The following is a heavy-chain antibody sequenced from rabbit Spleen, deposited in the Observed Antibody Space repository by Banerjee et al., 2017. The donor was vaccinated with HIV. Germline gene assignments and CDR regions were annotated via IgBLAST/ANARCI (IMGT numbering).Heavy chain of an antibody. CDR1: GFSFTYGYV. D-gene: IGHD6-1*01. J-gene: IGHJ4*01. Sequence: QEQLEESGGDLVKPEGSLTLTCTASGFSFTYGYVMSWVRQAPGKGLEWIASINSFTGRPVYAAWAKDRFTISKASWTTVTLQMTSLTAADTATYFCARGVNSHGDGYNLWGPGHPRHLL. CDR3: ARGVNSHGDGYNL. V-gene: IGHV1S45*01. CDR2: INSFTGRP.